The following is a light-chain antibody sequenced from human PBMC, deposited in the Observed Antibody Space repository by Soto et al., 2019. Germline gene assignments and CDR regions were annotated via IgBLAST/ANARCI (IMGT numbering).Light chain of an antibody. CDR3: SSYAGNNVV. CDR2: EVS. CDR1: SSDVGGYNY. Sequence: QSALTQPPSASGSPGQSVTISCTGTSSDVGGYNYVSWYQQHPGKAPKLMIYEVSKRPSGVPDRFSGSKSGNTASLTVSGLQAEDEADYYCSSYAGNNVVFGGGTKVTV. J-gene: IGLJ2*01. V-gene: IGLV2-8*01.